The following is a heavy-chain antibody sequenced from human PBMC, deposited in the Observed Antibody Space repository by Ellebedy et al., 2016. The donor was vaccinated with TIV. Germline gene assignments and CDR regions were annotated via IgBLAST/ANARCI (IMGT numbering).Heavy chain of an antibody. V-gene: IGHV3-23*01. Sequence: GESLKISCAASGFTFSSYAMSWVRQAPGKGLEWVSTISHTGGRTYYADSVKGRFTISRDSSKNTLYLQMNSLRAEDTAVYYCEKDAREMARISWEYDYWGQGTLVTVSS. CDR1: GFTFSSYA. J-gene: IGHJ4*02. CDR2: ISHTGGRT. CDR3: EKDAREMARISWEYDY. D-gene: IGHD5-24*01.